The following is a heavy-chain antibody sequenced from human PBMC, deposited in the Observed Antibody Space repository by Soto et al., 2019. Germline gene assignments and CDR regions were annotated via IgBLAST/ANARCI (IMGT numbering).Heavy chain of an antibody. CDR3: ARSLWLGELH. V-gene: IGHV2-5*02. D-gene: IGHD3-10*01. CDR2: IYWDNDK. CDR1: GFSLSTTGVG. Sequence: QITLKESGPTLVKPTQTLTLTCSFSGFSLSTTGVGVGWIRQSPGKALEWLAIIYWDNDKRYSPSLKSRVTITKDSSKTPVVLTVTNRDPVDTGTYYCARSLWLGELHWGQGGLVTVSS. J-gene: IGHJ4*02.